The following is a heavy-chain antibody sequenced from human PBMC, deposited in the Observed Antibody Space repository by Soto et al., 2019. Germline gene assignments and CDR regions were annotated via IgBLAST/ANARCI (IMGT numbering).Heavy chain of an antibody. Sequence: SETLSLTCTVSGGSISNFCWSWIRQPTGKGLEWIGYVYYTGSTSYNPSLKRRVTFSADSSRGQFSLRLNSVTAADTAVYYCARTVLGPDLLADSFVDYYYYMDVWGQGTTVTVSS. CDR3: ARTVLGPDLLADSFVDYYYYMDV. CDR2: VYYTGST. D-gene: IGHD3-9*01. J-gene: IGHJ6*03. V-gene: IGHV4-59*08. CDR1: GGSISNFC.